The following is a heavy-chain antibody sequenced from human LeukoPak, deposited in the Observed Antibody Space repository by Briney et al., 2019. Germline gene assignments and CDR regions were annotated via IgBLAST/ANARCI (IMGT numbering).Heavy chain of an antibody. Sequence: GGSLRLSYAASGFTVSGNYMSWVRQAPGKGLEWVSGIYSGGTTYYGDSVRGRFTISRDKSKNTLYLQMNSLRAEDTAVYYCARGGSGSPASFDYWGQGTLVTVSS. J-gene: IGHJ4*02. CDR1: GFTVSGNY. CDR2: IYSGGTT. V-gene: IGHV3-53*01. D-gene: IGHD3-10*01. CDR3: ARGGSGSPASFDY.